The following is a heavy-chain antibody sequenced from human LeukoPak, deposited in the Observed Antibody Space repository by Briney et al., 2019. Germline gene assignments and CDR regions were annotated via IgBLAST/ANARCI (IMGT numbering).Heavy chain of an antibody. Sequence: PSETLSLTCTVSGGSISTYYWSWIRQPAGKGLGWIGRIYNTGSTNYNPSLKSRVTMSVDTSKNQFSLKLSSVTAADTAVYYCAREGKLERSFDYWGQGTLVTVSS. CDR1: GGSISTYY. V-gene: IGHV4-4*07. CDR3: AREGKLERSFDY. D-gene: IGHD1-1*01. CDR2: IYNTGST. J-gene: IGHJ4*02.